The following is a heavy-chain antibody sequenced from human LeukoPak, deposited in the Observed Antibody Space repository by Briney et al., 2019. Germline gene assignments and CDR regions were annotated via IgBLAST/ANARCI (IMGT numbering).Heavy chain of an antibody. CDR2: INHSGST. CDR3: ARQRRVRGAKEVYYYYYYYMDV. V-gene: IGHV4-34*01. D-gene: IGHD3-10*01. CDR1: GGSFSGYY. J-gene: IGHJ6*03. Sequence: PSETLSLTCAVYGGSFSGYYWSWIRQPPGKGLEWIGEINHSGSTNYNPSLKSRVTISVDTSKNQFSLKLSSVTAADTAVYYCARQRRVRGAKEVYYYYYYYMDVWGKGTTVTISS.